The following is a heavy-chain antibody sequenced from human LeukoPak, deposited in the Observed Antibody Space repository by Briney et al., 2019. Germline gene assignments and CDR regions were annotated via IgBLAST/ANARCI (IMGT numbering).Heavy chain of an antibody. D-gene: IGHD4-17*01. CDR1: GGSFSGYY. V-gene: IGHV4-34*01. Sequence: PPETLSLTCAVYGGSFSGYYWSWIRQPPGKGLEWIGEINHSGSTNYNPSLKSRVTISVDTSKNQFSLKLSSVTAADTAVYYCARNDYGDRGGWFDPWGQGTLVTVSS. CDR3: ARNDYGDRGGWFDP. CDR2: INHSGST. J-gene: IGHJ5*02.